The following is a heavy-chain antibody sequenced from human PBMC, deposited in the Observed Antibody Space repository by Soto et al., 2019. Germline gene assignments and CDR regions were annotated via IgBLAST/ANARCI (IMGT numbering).Heavy chain of an antibody. CDR3: ARERTGPTSMDF. CDR1: GYTFTSYD. CDR2: MNPNSGNT. J-gene: IGHJ6*02. Sequence: GASVKVSCKASGYTFTSYDINWVRQATGQGLEWMGWMNPNSGNTGYAQKFQGRVTMTRNTSISTAYMELSSLRSEDTAVYYCARERTGPTSMDFWGQGITVTVSS. V-gene: IGHV1-8*01. D-gene: IGHD1-1*01.